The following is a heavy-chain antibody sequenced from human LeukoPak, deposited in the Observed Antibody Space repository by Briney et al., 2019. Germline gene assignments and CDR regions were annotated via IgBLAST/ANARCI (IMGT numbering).Heavy chain of an antibody. CDR2: IYPGDSDT. Sequence: GESLKISCKGSGYSFTNYWIGWVRQMPGKGLEWMGIIYPGDSDTRYSPSFQGQVTISADKSISTAYLQWSSLKASDTAMYYCARQHCSSTSCYTYDAFDIWGQGTMVTVSS. V-gene: IGHV5-51*01. D-gene: IGHD2-2*02. J-gene: IGHJ3*02. CDR3: ARQHCSSTSCYTYDAFDI. CDR1: GYSFTNYW.